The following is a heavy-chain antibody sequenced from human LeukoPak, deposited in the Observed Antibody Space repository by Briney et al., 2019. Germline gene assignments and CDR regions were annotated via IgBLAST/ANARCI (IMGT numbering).Heavy chain of an antibody. CDR3: ARSNCVSTSCNSFYDMDV. D-gene: IGHD2-2*01. CDR2: IYYGGST. V-gene: IGHV4-39*01. J-gene: IGHJ6*02. CDR1: GGSISTSSYY. Sequence: PSETLSLTCTVSGGSISTSSYYGGWIRQSPREGLEWIGAIYYGGSTYYNPSLKSRVTISVDTSKNQFSLKLNSVTAADTAVYYCARSNCVSTSCNSFYDMDVWGQGTTVTVSS.